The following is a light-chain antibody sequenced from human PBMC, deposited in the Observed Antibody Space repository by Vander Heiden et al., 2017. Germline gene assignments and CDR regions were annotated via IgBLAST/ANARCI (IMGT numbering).Light chain of an antibody. CDR3: QQSYSTLFT. V-gene: IGKV1-39*01. CDR1: QSISSY. J-gene: IGKJ3*01. Sequence: DIQMTQSPSSLSASVGDRVTITCRASQSISSYLNWYQQKPGKAPKLLIYAASSLQSGVPSRFSGSGSGTDLTLTISSLQPEDFATYYCQQSYSTLFTCGPGTKVDIK. CDR2: AAS.